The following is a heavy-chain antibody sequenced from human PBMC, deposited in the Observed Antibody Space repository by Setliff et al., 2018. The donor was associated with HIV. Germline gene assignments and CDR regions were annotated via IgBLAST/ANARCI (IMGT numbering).Heavy chain of an antibody. V-gene: IGHV3-33*06. CDR1: GFSFSSYA. CDR2: IFHDGSNK. J-gene: IGHJ6*02. CDR3: AKGFQRFYYYYGMDV. Sequence: GGSLRLSCAASGFSFSSYAMHWVRQTPGKGLEWVAIIFHDGSNKYYVDSVKGRFTISRDNSKNTLYLQMNSLRAEDTAVYYCAKGFQRFYYYYGMDVWGQGTTVAVSS.